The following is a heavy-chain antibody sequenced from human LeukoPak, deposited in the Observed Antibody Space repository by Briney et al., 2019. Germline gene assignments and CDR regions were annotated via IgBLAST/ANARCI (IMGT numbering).Heavy chain of an antibody. V-gene: IGHV3-7*01. CDR2: IKQDGSEK. J-gene: IGHJ4*02. CDR1: GFTFSSYW. D-gene: IGHD1-26*01. CDR3: ARDQISSGSYSGFDY. Sequence: GGSLRLSCAASGFTFSSYWMSWVRQAPGKGLEWAANIKQDGSEKYYVDSVKGRFTISRDNAKNSLYLQMNSLRAEDTAVYYCARDQISSGSYSGFDYWGQGTLVTVSS.